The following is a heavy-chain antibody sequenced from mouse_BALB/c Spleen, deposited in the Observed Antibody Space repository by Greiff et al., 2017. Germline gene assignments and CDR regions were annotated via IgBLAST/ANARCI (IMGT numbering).Heavy chain of an antibody. CDR1: GYTFTSYW. CDR2: IAPGSGST. V-gene: IGHV1S41*01. Sequence: DLVKPGASVKLSCKASGYTFTSYWINWIKQRPGQGLEWIGRIAPGSGSTYYNEMFKGKATLTVDTSSSTAYIQLSSLSSEDSAVYFCATYYYGISYFDYWGQGTTLTVSS. CDR3: ATYYYGISYFDY. J-gene: IGHJ2*01. D-gene: IGHD1-1*01.